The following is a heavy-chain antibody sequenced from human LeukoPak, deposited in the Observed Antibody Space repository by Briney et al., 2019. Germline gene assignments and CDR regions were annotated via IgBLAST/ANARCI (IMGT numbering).Heavy chain of an antibody. D-gene: IGHD2-15*01. J-gene: IGHJ3*02. CDR3: AREDIVVVVAATLAPYDAFDI. CDR1: DGSFSDYY. V-gene: IGHV3-7*01. CDR2: IKQDGSEK. Sequence: HPSETLSLTCAVYDGSFSDYYWSWVRQAPGKGLEWVANIKQDGSEKYYVDSVKGRFTISRDNAKNSLYLQMNSLRAEDTAVYYCAREDIVVVVAATLAPYDAFDIWGQGTMVTVSS.